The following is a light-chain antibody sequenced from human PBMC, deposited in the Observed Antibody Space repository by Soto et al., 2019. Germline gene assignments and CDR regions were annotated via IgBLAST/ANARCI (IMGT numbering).Light chain of an antibody. V-gene: IGKV3-20*01. CDR1: QSVPDTY. J-gene: IGKJ1*01. CDR3: QQYGSSLGT. Sequence: EIVLTQSPGTLSLSPGERGTLSCRASQSVPDTYFAWYQQKPGQTPSLRIYDISTRATGIPNRVSRIGYVTDYALTISRVEPTDSAMYFCQQYGSSLGTFGQGTKVDIK. CDR2: DIS.